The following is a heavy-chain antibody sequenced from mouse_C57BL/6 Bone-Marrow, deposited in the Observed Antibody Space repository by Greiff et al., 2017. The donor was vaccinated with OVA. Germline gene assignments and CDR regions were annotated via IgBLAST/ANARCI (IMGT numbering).Heavy chain of an antibody. CDR1: GFSLSTFGMG. V-gene: IGHV8-8*01. Sequence: QVTLKVSGPGILQPSQTLSLTCSFSGFSLSTFGMGVGWIRQPSGTGLEWLAHIWWDDDNYSNPALKSRPTISKDTSKNQVCLKIANVDTADTATYYCAGIAHYYGSSSWFAYWGQGTLVTVSA. CDR2: IWWDDDN. J-gene: IGHJ3*01. D-gene: IGHD1-1*01. CDR3: AGIAHYYGSSSWFAY.